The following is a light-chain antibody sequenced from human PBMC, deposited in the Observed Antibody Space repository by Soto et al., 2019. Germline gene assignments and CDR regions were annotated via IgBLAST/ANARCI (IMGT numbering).Light chain of an antibody. CDR2: GAS. Sequence: EIVVTQSPATLSVSPGERATLSCRASESVSSNLAWYQQKPGQAPRLLISGASTRATGIPARFSGSGSGTEFTLTIASLESEDFAVYYCQQYNGGPRTFGQGTKVEIK. CDR3: QQYNGGPRT. J-gene: IGKJ1*01. CDR1: ESVSSN. V-gene: IGKV3-15*01.